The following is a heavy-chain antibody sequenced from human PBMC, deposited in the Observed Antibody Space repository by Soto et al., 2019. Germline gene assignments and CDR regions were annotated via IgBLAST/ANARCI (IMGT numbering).Heavy chain of an antibody. V-gene: IGHV1-18*01. Sequence: ASVKVSCKPSGYTFTSHGISWVRQAPGQGLEWLAWINPNNGNTNYAQNLQGRLTMTTDTSTSTAYMELRSLRSDDTAIYYCASGGALDYFHYWGQGTLVTVS. J-gene: IGHJ4*02. CDR1: GYTFTSHG. D-gene: IGHD3-10*01. CDR3: ASGGALDYFHY. CDR2: INPNNGNT.